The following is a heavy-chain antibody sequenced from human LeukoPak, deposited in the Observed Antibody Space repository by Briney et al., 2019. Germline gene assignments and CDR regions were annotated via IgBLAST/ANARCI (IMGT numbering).Heavy chain of an antibody. Sequence: GGSLRLSCAASGFTFSSYAMSWVRQAPGKGLEWVSAISGSGGSTYYADSVRGRFTISRDNSKNTLYLQMNSLRAEGTAVYYCAKEEYDILSCYPACDFWGRGPGVSV. D-gene: IGHD3-9*01. J-gene: IGHJ4*02. CDR3: AKEEYDILSCYPACDF. CDR2: ISGSGGST. CDR1: GFTFSSYA. V-gene: IGHV3-23*01.